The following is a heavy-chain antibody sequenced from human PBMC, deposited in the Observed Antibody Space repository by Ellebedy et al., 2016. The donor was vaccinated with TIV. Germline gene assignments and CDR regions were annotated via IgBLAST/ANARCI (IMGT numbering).Heavy chain of an antibody. Sequence: GGSLRLSXAASGFTFSSYWMSWVRQAPGKGLEWVANIKQDGSEKYYVDSVKGRFTISRDNAKNTLYLQMNSLRAEDTAVYYCARDRGDYYYMDVWGKGTTVTVSS. V-gene: IGHV3-7*01. CDR1: GFTFSSYW. J-gene: IGHJ6*03. CDR2: IKQDGSEK. CDR3: ARDRGDYYYMDV. D-gene: IGHD3-10*01.